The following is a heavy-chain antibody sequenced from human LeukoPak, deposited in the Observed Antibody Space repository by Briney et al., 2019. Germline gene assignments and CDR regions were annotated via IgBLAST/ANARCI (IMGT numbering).Heavy chain of an antibody. CDR2: IYPGDSDT. V-gene: IGHV5-51*01. D-gene: IGHD3-22*01. Sequence: RESLKISCKGSGYSFTSYWIGWVRQMPGKGLEWMGIIYPGDSDTRYSPSFQGQVTISADKSISTAYLQWSSLKASDTAMYYCARLDSSGYQNYWYFDLWGRGTLVTVSS. CDR1: GYSFTSYW. CDR3: ARLDSSGYQNYWYFDL. J-gene: IGHJ2*01.